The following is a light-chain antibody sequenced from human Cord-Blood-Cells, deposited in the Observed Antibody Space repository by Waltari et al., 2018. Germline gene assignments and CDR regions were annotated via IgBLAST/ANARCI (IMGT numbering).Light chain of an antibody. CDR2: DDS. V-gene: IGLV3-21*03. Sequence: SYVLTQPPSVSVAPGKTARITCGGNNIGSKSVHWYQQKPGQAHVRVVYDDSDRPSGVPERFSGSNSGNTASLTISRVEAGDEADYYCQVWDSSSDHHWVFGGGTKLTVL. CDR3: QVWDSSSDHHWV. J-gene: IGLJ3*02. CDR1: NIGSKS.